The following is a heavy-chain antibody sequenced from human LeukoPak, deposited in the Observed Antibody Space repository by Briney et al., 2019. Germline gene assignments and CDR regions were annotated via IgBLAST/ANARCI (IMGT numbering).Heavy chain of an antibody. J-gene: IGHJ4*02. CDR2: ISGSGYST. CDR3: AKDQCSGDCYSTFDH. Sequence: GGSLRLSCAASGFTFSSYAMSWVRQAPGRGLEWVSGISGSGYSTYYADSVKGRFTISRDNSKNTLYLQMNSLRAEDTAVYYCAKDQCSGDCYSTFDHWGQGNLVTVSS. CDR1: GFTFSSYA. V-gene: IGHV3-23*01. D-gene: IGHD2-21*02.